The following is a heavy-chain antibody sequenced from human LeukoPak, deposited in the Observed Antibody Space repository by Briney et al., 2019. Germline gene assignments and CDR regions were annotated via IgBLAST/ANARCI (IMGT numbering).Heavy chain of an antibody. CDR1: GFTFTDYY. D-gene: IGHD2-2*01. CDR2: ISSSDNSDSTI. Sequence: PGGSLRLSCAASGFTFTDYYMTWIRQAPGKGLEWVSHISSSDNSDSTIHYADSVKGRFTISRDHAKGTLYLQMNILGAEETAVYYCARLRRYCSTATCQYYYYYMDVWGKGTTVTVSS. CDR3: ARLRRYCSTATCQYYYYYMDV. J-gene: IGHJ6*03. V-gene: IGHV3-11*04.